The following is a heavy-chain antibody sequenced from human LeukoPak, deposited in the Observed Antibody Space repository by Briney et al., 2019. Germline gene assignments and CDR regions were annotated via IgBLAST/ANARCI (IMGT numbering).Heavy chain of an antibody. CDR2: ICYSGST. Sequence: SETLSLTCTVSGGSISSSSYYWGWIRQPPGKGLEWIGSICYSGSTYYNPSLKSRVTISVDTSKNQFSLKLSSVTAADTAVYYCARREVYYYYMDVWGKGTTVTVSS. CDR1: GGSISSSSYY. J-gene: IGHJ6*03. CDR3: ARREVYYYYMDV. V-gene: IGHV4-39*01.